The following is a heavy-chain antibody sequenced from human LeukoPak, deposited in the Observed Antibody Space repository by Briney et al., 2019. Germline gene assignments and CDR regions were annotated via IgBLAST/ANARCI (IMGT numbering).Heavy chain of an antibody. Sequence: SETLSLTCTVSGYSISSGYYWGWIRQPPGKGLEWIGSIYHSGSTYYNPSLKSRVTISVDTSKNQFSLKLSSVTAADTAVYYCARESLPYYYDSTGRYFQHWGQGTLVTVSS. J-gene: IGHJ1*01. V-gene: IGHV4-38-2*02. D-gene: IGHD3-22*01. CDR1: GYSISSGYY. CDR3: ARESLPYYYDSTGRYFQH. CDR2: IYHSGST.